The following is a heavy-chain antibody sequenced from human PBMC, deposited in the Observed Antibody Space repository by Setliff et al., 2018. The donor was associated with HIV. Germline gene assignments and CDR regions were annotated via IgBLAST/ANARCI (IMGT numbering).Heavy chain of an antibody. D-gene: IGHD3-16*01. Sequence: KTSETLSLTCTVSGDSISNNGYYWAWIRQPPGKGLEWIGCVYHRGTTYYNPSLKSRLAMSVDTSKNKFFLKLNSLTAADTAVYYCSLQHGRLMRWFDPWGPGTLVTVSS. CDR3: SLQHGRLMRWFDP. V-gene: IGHV4-39*01. CDR1: GDSISNNGYY. CDR2: VYHRGTT. J-gene: IGHJ5*02.